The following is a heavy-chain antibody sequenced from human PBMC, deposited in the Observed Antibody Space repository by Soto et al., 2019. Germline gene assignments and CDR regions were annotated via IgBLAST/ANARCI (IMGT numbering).Heavy chain of an antibody. CDR3: AREGVVVPSPSGP. Sequence: XGSMRLSCSASGFTFSSYSMNWVRQNPGKGLEWVSSISSSSSYIYYADSVKGRFTISRDNAKNSLYLQMNSLRAEDTAVYYCAREGVVVPSPSGPWGQGTLVTVSS. CDR1: GFTFSSYS. CDR2: ISSSSSYI. D-gene: IGHD2-15*01. J-gene: IGHJ5*02. V-gene: IGHV3-21*01.